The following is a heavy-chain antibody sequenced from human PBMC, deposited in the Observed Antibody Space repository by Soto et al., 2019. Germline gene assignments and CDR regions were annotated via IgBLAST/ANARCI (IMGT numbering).Heavy chain of an antibody. CDR1: GDSVSSNSAA. CDR2: TYYRSKWYN. J-gene: IGHJ6*02. D-gene: IGHD6-19*01. CDR3: ARVSSGWYQGYYYYGMDV. V-gene: IGHV6-1*01. Sequence: SQTLSLTCAISGDSVSSNSAAWNWIRQSPSRGLEWLGRTYYRSKWYNDDAVSVKSRITINPDTSKNQFSLQLNSVTPEDTAVYYCARVSSGWYQGYYYYGMDVWGQGTTVTVSS.